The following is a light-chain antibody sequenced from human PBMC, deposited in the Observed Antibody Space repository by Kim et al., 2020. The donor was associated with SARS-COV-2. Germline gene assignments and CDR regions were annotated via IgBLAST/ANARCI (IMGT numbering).Light chain of an antibody. Sequence: EIVLTQSPGTVSLSPGERATLSCRASQSVSGSYLAWYQQKPGQAPRLLIYGGSSRATGIPDRFSGSGSGTDFTLTISRLEPEDFAVYSCQQYANSPVTFGQGTRLDIK. J-gene: IGKJ5*01. V-gene: IGKV3-20*01. CDR1: QSVSGSY. CDR2: GGS. CDR3: QQYANSPVT.